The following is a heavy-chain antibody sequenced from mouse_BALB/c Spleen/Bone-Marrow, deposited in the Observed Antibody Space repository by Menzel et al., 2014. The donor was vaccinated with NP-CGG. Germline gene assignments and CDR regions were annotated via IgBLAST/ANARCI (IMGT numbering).Heavy chain of an antibody. CDR2: IYPSDNYT. J-gene: IGHJ2*01. CDR1: GYTFTSYW. V-gene: IGHV1-69*02. Sequence: VQLQQSGAELVRPGASVKLSCKASGYTFTSYWINWVKQRPGQGLEWIGNIYPSDNYTNYNQKFKDKATLTVDKSSSTAYMQLSSPTSEDSAVYYCTRTYEYFEYWGQGTTLTVSS. CDR3: TRTYEYFEY. D-gene: IGHD2-3*01.